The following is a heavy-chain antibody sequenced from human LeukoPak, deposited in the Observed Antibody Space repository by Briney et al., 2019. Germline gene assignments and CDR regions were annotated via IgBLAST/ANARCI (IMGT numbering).Heavy chain of an antibody. CDR3: ASVDVGFALLLRY. D-gene: IGHD2-15*01. V-gene: IGHV4-34*01. CDR1: GGSFSGYY. CDR2: INHSGST. J-gene: IGHJ4*02. Sequence: SETLSLTCAVYGGSFSGYYWSWIRQPPGKGLGWIGEINHSGSTNYNPSLKSRVTISVDTSKNQFSLKLSSVTAADTAVYYCASVDVGFALLLRYWGQGTLVTVSS.